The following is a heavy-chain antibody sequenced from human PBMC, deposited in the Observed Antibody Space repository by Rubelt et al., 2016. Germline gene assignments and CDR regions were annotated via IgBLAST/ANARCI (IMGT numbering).Heavy chain of an antibody. D-gene: IGHD2-21*01. J-gene: IGHJ4*02. CDR2: INQDGTTK. Sequence: ARRKRPEWVTNINQDGTTKHYVDSVKGRFTISRDNAKNSLYLQMYGLRAEDTAVYYCVRKGIADYWGQGTLVTVSS. CDR3: VRKGIADY. V-gene: IGHV3-7*01.